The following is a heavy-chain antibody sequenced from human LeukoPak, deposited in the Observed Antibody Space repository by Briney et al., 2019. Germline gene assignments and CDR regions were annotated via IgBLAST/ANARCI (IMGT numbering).Heavy chain of an antibody. J-gene: IGHJ4*02. CDR3: ARDHDRQLAY. D-gene: IGHD5-18*01. Sequence: SETLSLTCTVSGGSISSYYWSWIRQPPGKGLEWIGYIYYSGSTNCNPSLKSRVTISVDTSKNQFSLKLSSVTAADTAVYYCARDHDRQLAYWGQGTLVTVSS. CDR2: IYYSGST. V-gene: IGHV4-59*01. CDR1: GGSISSYY.